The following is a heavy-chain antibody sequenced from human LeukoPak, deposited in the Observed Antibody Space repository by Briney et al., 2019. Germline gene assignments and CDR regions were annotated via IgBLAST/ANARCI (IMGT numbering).Heavy chain of an antibody. CDR1: GFTFSSYA. V-gene: IGHV3-23*01. J-gene: IGHJ4*02. D-gene: IGHD3-3*01. CDR2: ISGSGGST. Sequence: GGSLRLSCAASGFTFSSYAMSWVRQAPGKGLEWVSAISGSGGSTYYADSVKGRFTISRDNSKNTLYLQMNSLRAEDTAVYYCAIDRRAFLEWLTAFDYWGQGTLVTVSS. CDR3: AIDRRAFLEWLTAFDY.